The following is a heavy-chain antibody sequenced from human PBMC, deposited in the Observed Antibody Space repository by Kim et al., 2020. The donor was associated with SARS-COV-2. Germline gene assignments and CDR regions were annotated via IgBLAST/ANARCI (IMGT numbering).Heavy chain of an antibody. CDR3: AREAVATTYGHYYYYYGMDV. D-gene: IGHD5-12*01. V-gene: IGHV3-33*05. Sequence: GGSLRLSCAASGFTFSSYGMHWVRQAPGKGLEWVAVISYDGSNKYYADSVKGRFTISRDNSKNTLYLQMNSLRAEDTAVYYCAREAVATTYGHYYYYYGMDVWGQGTTVTVSS. CDR1: GFTFSSYG. J-gene: IGHJ6*02. CDR2: ISYDGSNK.